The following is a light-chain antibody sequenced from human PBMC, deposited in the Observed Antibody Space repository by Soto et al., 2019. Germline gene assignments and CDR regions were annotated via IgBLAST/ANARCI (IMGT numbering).Light chain of an antibody. CDR2: RAS. CDR3: QQYNSDSRM. J-gene: IGKJ1*01. V-gene: IGKV1-5*03. Sequence: DIQMTQSPSTLSASVGDRVTITCRTSQSISNWLAWFQQKPGKAPKLLIYRASSLERVVPSRFRGSGSGTEYTLTISSLQPDDFATHYCQQYNSDSRMFGQGTKVEVK. CDR1: QSISNW.